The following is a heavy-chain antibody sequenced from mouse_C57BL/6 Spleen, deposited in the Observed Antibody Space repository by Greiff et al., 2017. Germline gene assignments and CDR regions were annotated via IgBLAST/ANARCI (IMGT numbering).Heavy chain of an antibody. D-gene: IGHD2-2*01. CDR2: IYPGDGDT. CDR1: GYAFSSSW. J-gene: IGHJ3*01. V-gene: IGHV1-82*01. CDR3: ARESHGYDWFAY. Sequence: QVQLQQSGPELVKPGASVKISCKASGYAFSSSWMNWVKQRPGKGLEWIGRIYPGDGDTNYNGKFKGKATLTADKSSSTAYMQLSSLTSEDSAVYFCARESHGYDWFAYWGQGTLVTVSA.